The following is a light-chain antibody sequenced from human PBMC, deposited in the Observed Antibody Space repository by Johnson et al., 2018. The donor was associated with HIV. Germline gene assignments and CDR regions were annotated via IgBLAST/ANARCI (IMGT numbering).Light chain of an antibody. V-gene: IGLV1-51*02. J-gene: IGLJ1*01. CDR2: END. CDR1: SSHIGNNY. Sequence: SVLTQPPSVSAAPGQKVTISCSGSSSHIGNNYVSWYQQLPGTAPKLLIYENDKRPSGIPDRFSGPKSGTSATMGITGLQTGDEADYYCGTWDNSLSIGGVFGSATKVTVL. CDR3: GTWDNSLSIGGV.